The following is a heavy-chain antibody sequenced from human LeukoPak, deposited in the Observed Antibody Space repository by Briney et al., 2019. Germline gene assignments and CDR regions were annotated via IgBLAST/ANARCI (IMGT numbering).Heavy chain of an antibody. CDR2: INHSGGT. CDR3: TRELPRSTTFIDY. Sequence: SSETLSLTCAVYGGSFSGYYWSWIRQPPGKGLEWIGEINHSGGTNYNPSLKSRVTISVDTSKNQFSLKLSSVTAADTAVYYCTRELPRSTTFIDYWGQGTLVTVSS. V-gene: IGHV4-34*01. J-gene: IGHJ4*02. CDR1: GGSFSGYY. D-gene: IGHD2-2*01.